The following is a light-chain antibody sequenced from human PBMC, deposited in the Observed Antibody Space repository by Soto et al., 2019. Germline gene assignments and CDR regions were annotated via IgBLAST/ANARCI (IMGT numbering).Light chain of an antibody. CDR2: GDN. V-gene: IGLV1-40*01. J-gene: IGLJ1*01. CDR1: SSNIGAGYV. Sequence: QSVLTQPPSVSGAPGQRVTISCTGSSSNIGAGYVVHWYQQLPGTVPRLVIYGDNDRPSGVPDRFSGSKSGTSASLAITGLPADDEADYYCQSYDSSLGAYVFGTGTKVTVL. CDR3: QSYDSSLGAYV.